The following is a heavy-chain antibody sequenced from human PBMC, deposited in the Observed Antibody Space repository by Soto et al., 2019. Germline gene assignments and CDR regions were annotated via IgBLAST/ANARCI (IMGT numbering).Heavy chain of an antibody. J-gene: IGHJ4*02. Sequence: SETLSLTCTVSGGSISSYYWSWIRQPPGKGLEWIGYIYYSGSTNYNPSIKSRVTISVDTSKNQFSLKLSSVTAADSSVYYCASSGSYYSPYYFDYWGQGTLVTVSS. CDR1: GGSISSYY. D-gene: IGHD3-10*01. CDR2: IYYSGST. CDR3: ASSGSYYSPYYFDY. V-gene: IGHV4-59*01.